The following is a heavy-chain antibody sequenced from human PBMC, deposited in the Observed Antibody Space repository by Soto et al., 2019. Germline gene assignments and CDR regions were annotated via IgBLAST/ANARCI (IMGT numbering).Heavy chain of an antibody. J-gene: IGHJ5*02. V-gene: IGHV1-69*06. CDR1: GGTFSSYA. CDR3: ARRYGDLFNWFDP. CDR2: IIPIFGTA. Sequence: ASVKVSCKASGGTFSSYAISWVRQAPGQGLGWMGGIIPIFGTANYAQKFQGRVTITADKSTSTAYMELSSLRSEDTAVYYCARRYGDLFNWFDPWGQGTLVTVSS. D-gene: IGHD4-17*01.